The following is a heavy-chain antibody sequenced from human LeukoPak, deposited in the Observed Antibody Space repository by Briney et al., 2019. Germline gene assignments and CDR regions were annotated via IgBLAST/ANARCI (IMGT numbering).Heavy chain of an antibody. CDR1: GFTFDDYG. Sequence: GGSLRLSCAASGFTFDDYGMSWVRQAPGRGLEWVSVVYSTGSTYYADSVKGRFTISRHSSENVLYPEMNSLRPDDTAVYYCARDYMVRGMDVWGQGTTVTVS. V-gene: IGHV3-53*04. D-gene: IGHD3-10*01. J-gene: IGHJ6*02. CDR2: VYSTGST. CDR3: ARDYMVRGMDV.